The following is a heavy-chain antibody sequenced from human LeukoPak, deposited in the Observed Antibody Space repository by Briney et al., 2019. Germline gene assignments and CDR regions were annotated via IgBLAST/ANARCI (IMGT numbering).Heavy chain of an antibody. Sequence: GGSLRLSCVVSGLTFSRHWMRWVRQAPGKGLVWVSHINGDGSSTNYADSVRGRFTISRDSAKNTLYLQMNSLRAEDTAVYYCARDGVPAAADYWGQGTLVIVSS. CDR2: INGDGSST. CDR1: GLTFSRHW. CDR3: ARDGVPAAADY. V-gene: IGHV3-74*01. J-gene: IGHJ4*02. D-gene: IGHD2-2*01.